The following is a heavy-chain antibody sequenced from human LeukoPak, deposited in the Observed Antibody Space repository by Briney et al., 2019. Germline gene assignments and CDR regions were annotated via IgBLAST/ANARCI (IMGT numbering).Heavy chain of an antibody. D-gene: IGHD5-24*01. CDR1: GGTFSSYA. CDR2: IIPIFGTA. J-gene: IGHJ6*03. Sequence: SVKVSCKASGGTFSSYAISWVRQAPGQGLEWMGGIIPIFGTANYAQKFQGGVTITTDESTSTAYMELSSLRSEDTAVYYCARGPRDGYNIYYYYYMDVWGKGTTVTVSS. V-gene: IGHV1-69*05. CDR3: ARGPRDGYNIYYYYYMDV.